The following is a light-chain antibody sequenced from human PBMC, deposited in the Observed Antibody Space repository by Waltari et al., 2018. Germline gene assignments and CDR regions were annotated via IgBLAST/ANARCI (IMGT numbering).Light chain of an antibody. CDR2: QAS. V-gene: IGKV1-5*03. CDR3: QQYNRYSYT. J-gene: IGKJ2*01. CDR1: QSISSW. Sequence: DIQMTQSPSTLSASVGDRVTITCRASQSISSWLAWYQQKPGKAPKLLIYQASSLESGVPAMFSGIGSGTEFTLTISSLQPDDFATYYCQQYNRYSYTFGQGTKLQIE.